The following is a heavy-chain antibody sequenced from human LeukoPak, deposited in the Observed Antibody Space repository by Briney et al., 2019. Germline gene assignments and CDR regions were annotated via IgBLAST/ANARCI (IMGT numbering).Heavy chain of an antibody. D-gene: IGHD2-15*01. CDR1: GGAFSGYF. CDR3: ARNGLEFVVDTNIHYYYMDV. CDR2: VNHSGTT. J-gene: IGHJ6*03. Sequence: PSETLSLTCSVYGGAFSGYFWTWIRQSPGKGLEWIGEVNHSGTTKYNPSLRSRVSIPLDSSQTQIYLTLNSVTAADSAVYYCARNGLEFVVDTNIHYYYMDVWGKGTTVTVSS. V-gene: IGHV4-34*01.